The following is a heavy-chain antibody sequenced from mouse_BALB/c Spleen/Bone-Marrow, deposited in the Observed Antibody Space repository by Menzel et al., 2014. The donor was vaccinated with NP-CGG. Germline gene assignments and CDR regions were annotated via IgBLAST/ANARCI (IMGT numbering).Heavy chain of an antibody. CDR2: INPGGSTI. J-gene: IGHJ4*01. Sequence: VQLKQSGGGLVQPGGSLNLSCAASGFDFSRYWMSWARQAPGKGQEWIGEINPGGSTINYTPSLKDKFIISRDNAKNTLYLQMSKVRSEDTALYYCARLAVWGAMDYWGQGTSVTVSS. CDR3: ARLAVWGAMDY. CDR1: GFDFSRYW. V-gene: IGHV4-2*02. D-gene: IGHD2-10*02.